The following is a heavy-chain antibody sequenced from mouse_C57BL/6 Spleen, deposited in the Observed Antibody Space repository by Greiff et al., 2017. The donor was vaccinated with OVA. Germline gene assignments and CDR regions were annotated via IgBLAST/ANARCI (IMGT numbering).Heavy chain of an antibody. CDR3: ARWMDYYGSSYYFDY. Sequence: QVQLQQSGAELARPGASVKMSCKASGYTFTSYTMHWVKQRPGQGLEWIGYINPSSGYTKYNQKFKDKATLTAYKSSSTAYMQLSSLTSEDSAVYYCARWMDYYGSSYYFDYWGQGTTLTVAS. CDR1: GYTFTSYT. V-gene: IGHV1-4*01. D-gene: IGHD1-1*01. J-gene: IGHJ2*01. CDR2: INPSSGYT.